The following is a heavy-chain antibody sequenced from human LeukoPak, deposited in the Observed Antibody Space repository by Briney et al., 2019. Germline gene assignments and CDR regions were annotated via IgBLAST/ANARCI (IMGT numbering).Heavy chain of an antibody. V-gene: IGHV4-38-2*02. CDR3: ARDRVGGYYYYMDV. Sequence: SETLSLTCTVSGYSISSGYYWGWIRQPPGKGLEWIGSIYHSGSTYYNPSLKSRVTISVDTSKNQFSLKLSSVTAADTAAYYCARDRVGGYYYYMDVWGKGTTVTVSS. D-gene: IGHD3-10*01. CDR2: IYHSGST. J-gene: IGHJ6*03. CDR1: GYSISSGYY.